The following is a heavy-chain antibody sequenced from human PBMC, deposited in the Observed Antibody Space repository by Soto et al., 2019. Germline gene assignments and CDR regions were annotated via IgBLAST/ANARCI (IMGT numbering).Heavy chain of an antibody. D-gene: IGHD2-21*02. CDR1: GYTFTSYA. CDR2: INAGNGNT. CDR3: ARAVVVTAILDY. J-gene: IGHJ4*02. Sequence: ASVKVSCKASGYTFTSYAMHWVRQAPGQRLEWMGWINAGNGNTKYSQKFQGRVTITRDTSASTAYMELSSLRSEDTAVYYCARAVVVTAILDYWGQGTLVNVS. V-gene: IGHV1-3*01.